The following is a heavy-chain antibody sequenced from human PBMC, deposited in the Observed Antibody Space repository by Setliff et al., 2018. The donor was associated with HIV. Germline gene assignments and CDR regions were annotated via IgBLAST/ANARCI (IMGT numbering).Heavy chain of an antibody. D-gene: IGHD4-17*01. CDR2: IKTKPNSYAT. CDR1: GFTFSGTA. V-gene: IGHV3-73*01. Sequence: PGGSLRLSCSASGFTFSGTALHWVRHASGTGLEWVGRIKTKPNSYATAHAESVKGRFTISRDDSQNTAYLQMNSLITGDTAVYFFAVSPYGDCGTTECSYWFDPWGQGTLVTVSS. J-gene: IGHJ5*02. CDR3: AVSPYGDCGTTECSYWFDP.